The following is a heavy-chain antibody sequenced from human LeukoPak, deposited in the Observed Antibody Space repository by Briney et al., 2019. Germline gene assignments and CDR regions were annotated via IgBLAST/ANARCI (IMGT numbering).Heavy chain of an antibody. J-gene: IGHJ4*02. CDR3: ARGGSYHGY. Sequence: SETLSLTCIVSGGSIRSSYWSWIRQTPGKRLQWIGYIHYSGESNNNPSLKSRVTISVDTSKNQFSLKLSSVTAADTATYYCARGGSYHGYWGQGTLVTVSS. CDR1: GGSIRSSY. V-gene: IGHV4-59*01. CDR2: IHYSGES. D-gene: IGHD1-26*01.